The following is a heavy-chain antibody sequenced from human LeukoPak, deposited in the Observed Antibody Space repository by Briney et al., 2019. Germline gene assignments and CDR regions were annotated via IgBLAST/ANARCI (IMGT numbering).Heavy chain of an antibody. CDR1: GGSISSYY. J-gene: IGHJ3*02. D-gene: IGHD1-26*01. CDR2: IYYSGST. V-gene: IGHV4-59*01. CDR3: ARAVVGGTARDGAFDI. Sequence: SETLSLTCTVSGGSISSYYWSWIRQPPGKGLEWIGYIYYSGSTNYNPSLKSRVTISVDTSKNQFSLKPSSVTAADTAVYYCARAVVGGTARDGAFDIWGQGTMVTVSS.